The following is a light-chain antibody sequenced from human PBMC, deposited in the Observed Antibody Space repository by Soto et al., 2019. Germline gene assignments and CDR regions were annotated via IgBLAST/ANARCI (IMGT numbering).Light chain of an antibody. CDR1: QSVSSNY. V-gene: IGKV3D-20*01. CDR3: QQYGSTPT. CDR2: DAS. J-gene: IGKJ4*01. Sequence: EILLTQSPGTLSLSPGERATLSCGASQSVSSNYVAWYQQKPGMAPRLLIYDASSRATGISDRLSGSGSGADFTLTIRRLEPGDFAVYYCQQYGSTPTFGGGTKVDIK.